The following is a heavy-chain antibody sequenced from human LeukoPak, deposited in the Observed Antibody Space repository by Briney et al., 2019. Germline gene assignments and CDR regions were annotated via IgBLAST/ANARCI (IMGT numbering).Heavy chain of an antibody. CDR2: IKQDGSEK. CDR3: ARGGITMVRGALAYYFDY. J-gene: IGHJ4*02. Sequence: GGSLTLSCPASGFTFSSYWMSWVRQAPGKGLEWVANIKQDGSEKYYVDSVKGRFTIYRDNAKNSLYLQMNSLRAEDTAVYYCARGGITMVRGALAYYFDYWGQGTLVTVSS. CDR1: GFTFSSYW. V-gene: IGHV3-7*04. D-gene: IGHD3-10*01.